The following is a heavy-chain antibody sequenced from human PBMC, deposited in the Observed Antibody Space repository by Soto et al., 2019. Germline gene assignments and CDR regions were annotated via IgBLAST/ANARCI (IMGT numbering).Heavy chain of an antibody. D-gene: IGHD1-1*01. CDR2: SYYSGST. CDR1: GGSITNNY. Sequence: ASETLSLTCTASGGSITNNYWSWIRQSPGKGLEWIGCSYYSGSTSYNPSLRSRVTISIDTSKTQFSLRLRSVTAADTAVYYCARRQNWNNLFDTWGQGTLVTVSS. V-gene: IGHV4-59*08. CDR3: ARRQNWNNLFDT. J-gene: IGHJ5*02.